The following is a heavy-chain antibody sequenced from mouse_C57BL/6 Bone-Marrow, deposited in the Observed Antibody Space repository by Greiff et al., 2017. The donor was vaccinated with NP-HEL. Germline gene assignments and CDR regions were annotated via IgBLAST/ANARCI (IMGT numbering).Heavy chain of an antibody. J-gene: IGHJ3*01. CDR3: ARGRGSSPFAY. V-gene: IGHV1-55*01. D-gene: IGHD1-1*01. CDR1: GYTFTSYW. CDR2: IYPGSGST. Sequence: VQLQQSGAELVKPGASVKLSCKASGYTFTSYWITWVKQRPGQGLEWIGDIYPGSGSTNYNEKFKSKATLTVDTSSSTAYMQLSSLTSEDSAVYYCARGRGSSPFAYWGQGTLVTVSA.